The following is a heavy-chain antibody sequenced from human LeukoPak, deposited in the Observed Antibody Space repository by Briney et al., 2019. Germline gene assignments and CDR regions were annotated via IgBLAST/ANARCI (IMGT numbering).Heavy chain of an antibody. CDR3: ARGLSGHYD. CDR1: GVSISTYY. CDR2: FYNSERT. D-gene: IGHD6-19*01. Sequence: SETLSLTCSVSGVSISTYYWSWIRQPPGKGLEWIGYFYNSERTSCNPSLKSRVTISLDTSENQVSLKLNSVTAADAAVYYCARGLSGHYDWGQGTLVTVSS. J-gene: IGHJ4*02. V-gene: IGHV4-59*01.